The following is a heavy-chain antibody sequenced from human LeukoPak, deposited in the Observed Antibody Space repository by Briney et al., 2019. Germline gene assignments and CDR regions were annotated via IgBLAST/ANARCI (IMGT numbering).Heavy chain of an antibody. CDR2: INPNSGGT. D-gene: IGHD5-18*01. J-gene: IGHJ4*02. CDR3: ARVLVTAMVTPFDY. V-gene: IGHV1-2*02. CDR1: GYTFTMYY. Sequence: ASVKVSCKASGYTFTMYYIHWVRQAPGQGLEWMGWINPNSGGTNYAQKFQGRVTMTRDTSISTAYMELSRLRSDDTAVYYCARVLVTAMVTPFDYWGQGTLVTVSS.